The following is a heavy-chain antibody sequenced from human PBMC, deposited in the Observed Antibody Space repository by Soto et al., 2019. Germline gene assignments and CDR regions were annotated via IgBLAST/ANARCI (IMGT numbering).Heavy chain of an antibody. CDR3: ATSYGSGSAHFDS. V-gene: IGHV1-69*02. D-gene: IGHD3-10*01. CDR2: IIPMLGMS. CDR1: GDTFSRFT. Sequence: QVQLVQSGAEVTKPGSSVTVSCTASGDTFSRFTLSWVRQAPGQGLEWMGRIIPMLGMSNSALKFQGRVPXTXEXXTNKVYMHLNSLRSDDTAVYYCATSYGSGSAHFDSWGQGTLVTVSS. J-gene: IGHJ4*02.